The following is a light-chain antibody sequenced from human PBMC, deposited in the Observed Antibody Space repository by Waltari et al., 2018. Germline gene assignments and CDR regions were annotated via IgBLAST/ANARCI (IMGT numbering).Light chain of an antibody. V-gene: IGKV1-12*01. Sequence: IQRSQPPSPLSASVGDRVTLTCRASQGISSRLAWYQQKPGKAPQLLISDASSLHSGVPSRFSGSGSGTDFTLTISSLQPEDFATYYCLQVNSFPRTFGQGTKVEVK. CDR1: QGISSR. CDR3: LQVNSFPRT. CDR2: DAS. J-gene: IGKJ1*01.